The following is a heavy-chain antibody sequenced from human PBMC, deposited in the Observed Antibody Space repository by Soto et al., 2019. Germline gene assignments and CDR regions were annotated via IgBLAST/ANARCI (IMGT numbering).Heavy chain of an antibody. CDR1: GGSISSGGYS. CDR2: IYHSGST. J-gene: IGHJ4*02. Sequence: PSETLSLTCAVSGGSISSGGYSWSWIRQPPGKGLEWIGYIYHSGSTYYNPSLKSRVTISVDRSKNQFSLKLSSVTAEDTAVYYCARGHYGSPPGYFDYWGQGTLVTVSS. V-gene: IGHV4-30-2*01. CDR3: ARGHYGSPPGYFDY. D-gene: IGHD3-10*01.